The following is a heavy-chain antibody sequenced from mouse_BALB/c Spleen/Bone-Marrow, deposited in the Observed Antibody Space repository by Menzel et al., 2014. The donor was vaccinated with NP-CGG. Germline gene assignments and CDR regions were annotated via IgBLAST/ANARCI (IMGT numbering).Heavy chain of an antibody. CDR3: ARNSYYGSSYNYFDY. Sequence: VQLQQSGPELVKPGASVKISCKASGYAFSSSWMNWVKQRPGQGLEWIGRIYPGDGDTNYNGKFKGKATLTADKSSSTAYMQLSSLTSVDSAVYFCARNSYYGSSYNYFDYRGQGTTLTVSS. CDR2: IYPGDGDT. D-gene: IGHD1-1*01. CDR1: GYAFSSSW. J-gene: IGHJ2*01. V-gene: IGHV1-82*01.